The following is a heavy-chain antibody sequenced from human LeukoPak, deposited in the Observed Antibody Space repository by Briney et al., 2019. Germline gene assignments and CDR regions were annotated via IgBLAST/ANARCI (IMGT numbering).Heavy chain of an antibody. CDR3: ARDLVHNSRGHDY. J-gene: IGHJ4*02. V-gene: IGHV4-34*01. D-gene: IGHD1-20*01. CDR1: GGSFSGYY. CDR2: INHSGST. Sequence: SETLSLTCAVYGGSFSGYYWSWIRQPPGKGLEWIGEINHSGSTNYNPSLKSRVTISVDTSKNQFSLKLSSVTAADTAVYYCARDLVHNSRGHDYWGQGTLVTVSS.